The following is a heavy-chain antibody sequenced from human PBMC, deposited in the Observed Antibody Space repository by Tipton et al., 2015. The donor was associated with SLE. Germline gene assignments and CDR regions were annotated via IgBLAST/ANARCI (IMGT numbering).Heavy chain of an antibody. J-gene: IGHJ4*02. CDR2: IYYSGST. CDR3: ARYPMVRGAIDH. D-gene: IGHD3-10*01. CDR1: DDGSISSYY. V-gene: IGHV4-59*01. Sequence: GLVKPSETLSLTCTVSDDGSISSYYWNWIRQSPGKGLEWIGYIYYSGSTNYSPSLKSRVTISVDMSKNQLSLHLISVTAADTAVYYCARYPMVRGAIDHWGQGTLVTVSS.